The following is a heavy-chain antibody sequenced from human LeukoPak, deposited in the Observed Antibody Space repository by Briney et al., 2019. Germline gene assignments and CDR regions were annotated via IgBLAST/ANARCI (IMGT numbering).Heavy chain of an antibody. Sequence: GGSLRLSCAASGFTFSSYAMHWVRLAPGKGLEYVSAISSNGGSTYYANYVKGRFTISRDNSKNTLYLQMGSLRAEDMAVYYCARGDSRDGYFGMDVWGQGTTVTVSS. CDR1: GFTFSSYA. CDR2: ISSNGGST. CDR3: ARGDSRDGYFGMDV. J-gene: IGHJ6*02. V-gene: IGHV3-64*01. D-gene: IGHD5-24*01.